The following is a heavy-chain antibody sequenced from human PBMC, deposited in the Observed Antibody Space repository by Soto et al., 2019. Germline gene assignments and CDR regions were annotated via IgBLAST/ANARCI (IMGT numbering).Heavy chain of an antibody. CDR2: IIPIFGTA. J-gene: IGHJ6*02. D-gene: IGHD5-18*01. Sequence: QVQLVRSGAEVKKPGSSVKVSCKASGGTVSSYAISWVRQAPGQGLEWMGGIIPIFGTANYANKFQGRVTITADESTSTAYMELSSLRSADTAVYYCARTRDGGQLWLRFYGMDVWGQGTTVTVSS. CDR1: GGTVSSYA. CDR3: ARTRDGGQLWLRFYGMDV. V-gene: IGHV1-69*01.